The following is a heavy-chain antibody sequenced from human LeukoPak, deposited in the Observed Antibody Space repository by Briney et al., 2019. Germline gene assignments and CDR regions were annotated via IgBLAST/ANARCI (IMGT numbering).Heavy chain of an antibody. CDR3: ARDQYTVTTVMPSDY. Sequence: GGSLRLSCAASGFTFSSYAMHWVRQAPGKGLEWVAVISYDGSNKYYADSVKGRFTISRDNSKNTLYLQMNSLRAEDTAVYYCARDQYTVTTVMPSDYWGQGTLVTVSS. CDR1: GFTFSSYA. J-gene: IGHJ4*02. CDR2: ISYDGSNK. V-gene: IGHV3-30*04. D-gene: IGHD4-17*01.